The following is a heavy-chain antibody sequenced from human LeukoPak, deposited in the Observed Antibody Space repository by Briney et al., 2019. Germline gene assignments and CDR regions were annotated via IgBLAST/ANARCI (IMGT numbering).Heavy chain of an antibody. CDR2: IYTSGSN. D-gene: IGHD1-26*01. J-gene: IGHJ4*02. CDR1: GGSISSHY. V-gene: IGHV4-4*09. CDR3: ARHEGGSYSQFDY. Sequence: PSETLSLTCTVSGGSISSHYWSWIRQPPGKGLEWIGYIYTSGSNNYNPSLKSRVTISVDTSKNQFSMQLSSVTAADTAVYYCARHEGGSYSQFDYWGQGTLVTVSS.